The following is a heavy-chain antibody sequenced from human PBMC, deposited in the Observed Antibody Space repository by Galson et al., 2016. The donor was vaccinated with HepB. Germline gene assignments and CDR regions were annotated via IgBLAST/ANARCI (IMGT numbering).Heavy chain of an antibody. V-gene: IGHV6-1*01. D-gene: IGHD2/OR15-2a*01. CDR2: TYYRSKWYN. J-gene: IGHJ5*02. CDR1: GDSVSSNSAA. Sequence: AVSGDSVSSNSAAWTWIRQSPLRGLEWLGRTYYRSKWYNDYAVSVKSRISIHPDTSKNQFSLQLNSVTPEDTAVYYCARVRCSTFRCQNWFDPWGQGTLVTVSS. CDR3: ARVRCSTFRCQNWFDP.